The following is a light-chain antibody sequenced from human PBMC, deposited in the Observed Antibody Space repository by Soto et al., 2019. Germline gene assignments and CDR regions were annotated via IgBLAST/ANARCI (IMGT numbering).Light chain of an antibody. V-gene: IGLV3-1*01. Sequence: SSELTQPPSVSVSPGQTASITCSGDKLGDKYACWYQQKPGQSPVLVIYQDSKRPSGIPKRFSGSNSGNTATLTISGTQAMDEADYYCQAWDSSTRVFGGGTKLTVL. CDR2: QDS. CDR3: QAWDSSTRV. J-gene: IGLJ2*01. CDR1: KLGDKY.